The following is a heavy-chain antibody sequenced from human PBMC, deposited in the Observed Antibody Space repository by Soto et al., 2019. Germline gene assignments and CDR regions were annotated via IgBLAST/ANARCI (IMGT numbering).Heavy chain of an antibody. D-gene: IGHD4-17*01. Sequence: EVRLVESGGGLVQPGGSLRLSCAGSGFSISNYGMNWVRQAPGQGLEWLSYITNSGSITYHADAVKGRFIVSRDNAKNSLYLQMNSLRAEDTALYYCATGLTAVATNAFDIWGQGTMVTVSS. J-gene: IGHJ3*02. CDR3: ATGLTAVATNAFDI. CDR2: ITNSGSIT. V-gene: IGHV3-48*01. CDR1: GFSISNYG.